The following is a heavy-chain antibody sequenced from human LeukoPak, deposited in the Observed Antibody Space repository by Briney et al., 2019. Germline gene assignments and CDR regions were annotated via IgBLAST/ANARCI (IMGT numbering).Heavy chain of an antibody. J-gene: IGHJ5*02. Sequence: PSETLSLTCAVYGGSFSGYYWSWIRQPAGKGLEWIVRISASGSTNYAPSLRSRITMSVDTSTKQFSLKLTSVTAADTAMYYCATDISWFDPWGRGTLVTVSS. CDR1: GGSFSGYY. CDR3: ATDISWFDP. CDR2: ISASGST. V-gene: IGHV4-4*07.